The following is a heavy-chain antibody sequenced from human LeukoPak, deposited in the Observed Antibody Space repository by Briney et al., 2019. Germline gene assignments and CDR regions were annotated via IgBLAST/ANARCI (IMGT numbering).Heavy chain of an antibody. D-gene: IGHD1-26*01. CDR2: INHSGST. CDR3: ARRGPGVTGSYYTLRY. V-gene: IGHV4-34*01. CDR1: GESFTNYY. J-gene: IGHJ4*02. Sequence: PSETLSLTCAVYGESFTNYYWSWIRQPPGKGLEWIGEINHSGSTNYNPSLKSRVTMSTDTSKNQFSLNLTSVTAADTAVYYCARRGPGVTGSYYTLRYWSQGNLVAVSS.